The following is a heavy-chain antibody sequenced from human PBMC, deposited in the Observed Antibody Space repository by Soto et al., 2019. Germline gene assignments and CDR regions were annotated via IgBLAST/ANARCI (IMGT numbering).Heavy chain of an antibody. CDR2: FDPEDGET. V-gene: IGHV1-24*01. CDR1: GYTLTELS. J-gene: IGHJ5*02. CDR3: ATLSNDFWSGPNTWFDP. D-gene: IGHD3-3*01. Sequence: GASVKVSCKVSGYTLTELSMHWVRQAPGKGLEWMGGFDPEDGETIYAQKFQGRVTMTEDTSTDTAYMELSSLRSEDTAVYYCATLSNDFWSGPNTWFDPWCLGTLVTVSS.